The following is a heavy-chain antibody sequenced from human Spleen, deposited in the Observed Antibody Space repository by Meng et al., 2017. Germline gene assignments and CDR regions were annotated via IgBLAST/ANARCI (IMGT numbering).Heavy chain of an antibody. J-gene: IGHJ4*01. CDR2: INSDGSST. CDR1: GFTFSSYW. CDR3: AREDTAMVEGFDY. Sequence: GGSLRLSCAASGFTFSSYWMHWVRQAPGKGLVWVSCINSDGSSTSYADSVKGRFTISRDNAKNTLYLQMNSLRAEDTAVYYCAREDTAMVEGFDYWGQGTPVTVSS. V-gene: IGHV3-74*01. D-gene: IGHD5-18*01.